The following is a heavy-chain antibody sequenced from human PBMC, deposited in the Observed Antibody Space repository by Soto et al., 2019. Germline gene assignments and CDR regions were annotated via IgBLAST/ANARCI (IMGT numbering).Heavy chain of an antibody. CDR3: ASSGSYLTPPAY. V-gene: IGHV5-10-1*01. CDR2: IDPSDSYT. Sequence: GESLKISCKGSGYSFTSYWISWVRQMPGKGLEWMGRIDPSDSYTNYSPSFQGHVTISADKSISTAYLQWSSLKASDTAMYYCASSGSYLTPPAYWGQGTLVTVSS. CDR1: GYSFTSYW. J-gene: IGHJ4*02. D-gene: IGHD1-26*01.